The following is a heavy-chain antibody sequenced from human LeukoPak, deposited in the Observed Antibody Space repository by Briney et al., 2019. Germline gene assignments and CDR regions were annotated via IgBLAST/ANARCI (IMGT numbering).Heavy chain of an antibody. CDR1: GFTFGDYA. D-gene: IGHD2-2*01. CDR3: TRDGVVVPAGPGDV. V-gene: IGHV3-49*03. Sequence: SGGSLRLSCTASGFTFGDYAMSWFRQAPGKGLEWVGFIRSKAYGGTTEYAASVKGRFTISRDDSKSIAYLQMNSLKTEDTAVYYCTRDGVVVPAGPGDVWGQGTTVTVSS. CDR2: IRSKAYGGTT. J-gene: IGHJ6*02.